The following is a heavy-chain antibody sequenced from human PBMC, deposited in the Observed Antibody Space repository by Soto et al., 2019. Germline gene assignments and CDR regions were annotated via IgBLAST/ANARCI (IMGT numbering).Heavy chain of an antibody. CDR2: INAGSGYT. V-gene: IGHV1-3*01. J-gene: IGHJ2*01. Sequence: QVQLVQSGAEVKRPGASVKVSCKASGYTFTNYGIHWVRQAPGQRLEWMGWINAGSGYTRYSQRFQGRVTFTRDTSASTAYMDLSRLRSEDTAVYYCARSGYSSGWYHWYFDFWGRGTLVTVSS. D-gene: IGHD6-19*01. CDR1: GYTFTNYG. CDR3: ARSGYSSGWYHWYFDF.